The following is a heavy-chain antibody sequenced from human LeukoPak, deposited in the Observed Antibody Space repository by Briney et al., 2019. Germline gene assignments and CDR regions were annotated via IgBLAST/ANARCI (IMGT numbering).Heavy chain of an antibody. J-gene: IGHJ5*02. CDR2: INPNSGGT. V-gene: IGHV1-2*02. CDR1: GYTFTGYY. CDR3: ATLYCSSTSCLDP. Sequence: GASVKVSCKASGYTFTGYYMHWVRQAPGQGLEWMGWINPNSGGTNYAQRFQGRVTMTRDTSTSTAYMELSRLRSDDTAVYYCATLYCSSTSCLDPWGQGTLVTVSS. D-gene: IGHD2-2*01.